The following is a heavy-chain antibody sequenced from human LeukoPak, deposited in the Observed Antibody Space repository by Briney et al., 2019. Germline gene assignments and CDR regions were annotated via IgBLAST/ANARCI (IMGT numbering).Heavy chain of an antibody. V-gene: IGHV3-23*01. CDR1: GFTFSNYA. CDR2: ISGSGGNT. CDR3: AKSPSNMDV. J-gene: IGHJ6*03. Sequence: GGSLRLSCAASGFTFSNYAMSWVRQAPGKGLEWVSSISGSGGNTYYADSVKGRFTISRDNSKNTLYLQMNSLRAEDTAVYYCAKSPSNMDVWGKGTTVTVSS. D-gene: IGHD2-2*01.